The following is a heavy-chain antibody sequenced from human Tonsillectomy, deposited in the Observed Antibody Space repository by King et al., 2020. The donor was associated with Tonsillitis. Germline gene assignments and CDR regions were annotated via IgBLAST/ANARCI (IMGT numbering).Heavy chain of an antibody. CDR1: GGSISSSSYY. V-gene: IGHV4-39*01. CDR3: AITATLRSGWYAHFLNKPNWFDP. D-gene: IGHD6-19*01. J-gene: IGHJ5*02. CDR2: IYYSGST. Sequence: LQLQESGPGLVKPSETLSLTCTVSGGSISSSSYYWGWIRQPPGKGLEWIGSIYYSGSTYYNPSLKSRVHISVDTSKNQFSLQLRSVTAADPAVYHCAITATLRSGWYAHFLNKPNWFDPWGQGTLFTVSS.